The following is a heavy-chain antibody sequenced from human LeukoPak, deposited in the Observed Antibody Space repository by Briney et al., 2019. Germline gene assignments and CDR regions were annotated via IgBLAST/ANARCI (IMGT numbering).Heavy chain of an antibody. CDR3: ARDRTFGGVIVHHY. D-gene: IGHD3-16*02. CDR1: GGSISSYY. Sequence: PSETLSLTCTVSGGSISSYYWSWIRQPAGKGLEWIGRIYTSGGTNYNPSLKSRVTMSVDTSKNQFSLKLSSVTAADTAVYYCARDRTFGGVIVHHYWGQGTLVTVSS. CDR2: IYTSGGT. V-gene: IGHV4-4*07. J-gene: IGHJ4*02.